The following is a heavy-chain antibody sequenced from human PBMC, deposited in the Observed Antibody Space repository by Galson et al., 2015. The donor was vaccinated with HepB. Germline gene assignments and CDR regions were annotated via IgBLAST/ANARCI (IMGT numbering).Heavy chain of an antibody. V-gene: IGHV3-74*01. D-gene: IGHD6-13*01. CDR2: INSDGSST. CDR1: EFTFSSYW. Sequence: SLRLSCATSEFTFSSYWMHWVRQAPGKGLEWVSHINSDGSSTTYADSVKGRFTISRDNAKNRLYLQMNSLRAEDTAVYYCARVVGSSWLINYWGQGTLVTVSS. CDR3: ARVVGSSWLINY. J-gene: IGHJ4*02.